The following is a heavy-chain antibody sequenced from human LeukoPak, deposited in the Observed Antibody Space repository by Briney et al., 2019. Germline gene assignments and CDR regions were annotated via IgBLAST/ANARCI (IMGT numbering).Heavy chain of an antibody. CDR1: GGSFSGYY. J-gene: IGHJ6*03. D-gene: IGHD3-10*01. Sequence: PSETLSLTCAVYGGSFSGYYWSWIRQPPGKGLEWIGEINHSGSTNYNPSLKSRVTISVDTSKNQFSLKLSSVTAADTAVYYCARGPAMVRGVINYYYYYMDVWGKGTTVTVSS. CDR2: INHSGST. V-gene: IGHV4-34*01. CDR3: ARGPAMVRGVINYYYYYMDV.